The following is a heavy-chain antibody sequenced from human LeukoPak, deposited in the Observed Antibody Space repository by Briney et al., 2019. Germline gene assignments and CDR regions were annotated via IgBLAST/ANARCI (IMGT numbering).Heavy chain of an antibody. Sequence: ASVTVTCKASGHTFTGYYMHWVRQAPGQGIEWMGWINPNSGGTNYAQKFQGRVTMPRDTSISTAYMELSRLRSDDTAVYYCARDPYGSGSYYGDAFDIWGQGTMVTVSS. V-gene: IGHV1-2*02. CDR2: INPNSGGT. J-gene: IGHJ3*02. CDR1: GHTFTGYY. D-gene: IGHD3-10*01. CDR3: ARDPYGSGSYYGDAFDI.